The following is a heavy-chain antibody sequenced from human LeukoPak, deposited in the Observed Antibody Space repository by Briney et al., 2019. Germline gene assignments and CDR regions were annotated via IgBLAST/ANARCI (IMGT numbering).Heavy chain of an antibody. Sequence: SETLSLTCSVPGGSMSGHYWNWIRQSPGKGLEWIVYIYYSGATNYNPSLKSRVTIAVDTSKNHCSLKLSSVTAADTAVYYCARERLPDNGGNSYFDHWGQGILVTVSS. CDR3: ARERLPDNGGNSYFDH. CDR2: IYYSGAT. V-gene: IGHV4-59*11. J-gene: IGHJ4*02. D-gene: IGHD4-23*01. CDR1: GGSMSGHY.